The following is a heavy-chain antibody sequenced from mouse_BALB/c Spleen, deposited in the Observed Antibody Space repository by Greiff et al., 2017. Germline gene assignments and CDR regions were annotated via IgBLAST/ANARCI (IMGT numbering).Heavy chain of an antibody. CDR1: GYSITSDYA. CDR3: ARKGLITEVDY. Sequence: EVKLVESGPGLVKPSQSLSLTCTVTGYSITSDYAWNWIRQFPGNKLEWMGYISYSGSTSYNPSLKSRISITRDTAKNQFFLQLNSVTTEDTATYYCARKGLITEVDYWGQGTTLTVSS. V-gene: IGHV3-2*02. D-gene: IGHD2-4*01. CDR2: ISYSGST. J-gene: IGHJ2*01.